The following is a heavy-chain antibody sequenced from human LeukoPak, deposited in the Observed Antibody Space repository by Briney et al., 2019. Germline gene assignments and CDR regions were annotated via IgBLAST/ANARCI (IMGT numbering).Heavy chain of an antibody. D-gene: IGHD3-16*01. CDR2: IIPIFGTA. CDR3: ATTVSGEVIDY. CDR1: GGTFSSYA. V-gene: IGHV1-69*05. J-gene: IGHJ4*02. Sequence: SVKVSCKASGGTFSSYAISWVRQAPGQGLEWMGRIIPIFGTANYAQKFQGRVTITTDESTSTAYMELSSLRSEDTAVYYCATTVSGEVIDYRGQGTLVTVSS.